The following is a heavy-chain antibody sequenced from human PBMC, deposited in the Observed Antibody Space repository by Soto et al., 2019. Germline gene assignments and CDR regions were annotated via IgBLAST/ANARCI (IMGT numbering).Heavy chain of an antibody. J-gene: IGHJ4*02. Sequence: PGESLKISCKGSGYSFTSYWIGWVRQMPGKGLEWMGIIYPGDSDTRYSPSFQGQVTISADKSISTAYLQWSSLKASDTAMYYCARLPRWNWNYQYYFDYWGQGTLVTVSS. V-gene: IGHV5-51*01. CDR3: ARLPRWNWNYQYYFDY. D-gene: IGHD1-7*01. CDR2: IYPGDSDT. CDR1: GYSFTSYW.